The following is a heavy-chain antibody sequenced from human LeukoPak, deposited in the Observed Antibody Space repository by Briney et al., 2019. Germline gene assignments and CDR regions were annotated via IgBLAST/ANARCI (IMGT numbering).Heavy chain of an antibody. V-gene: IGHV1-2*02. J-gene: IGHJ5*02. D-gene: IGHD3-3*01. CDR2: INPNSGGT. CDR1: GYTFTGYY. CDR3: ARDYAWSGPTDWFDP. Sequence: ASVKVSCKASGYTFTGYYMHWVRQAPGQGLEWMGWINPNSGGTNYAQKFQGRVTMTTDTSTSTAYMELRSLRSDDTAVYYCARDYAWSGPTDWFDPWGQGTLVTVSS.